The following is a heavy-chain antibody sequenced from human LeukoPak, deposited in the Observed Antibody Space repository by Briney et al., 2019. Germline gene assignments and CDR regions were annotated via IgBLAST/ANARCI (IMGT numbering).Heavy chain of an antibody. V-gene: IGHV3-23*01. Sequence: GGSLRLSCAASGFTFSSYAMSWVRQAPGKGQELVSAISGGGGSTYYADSVKGRFTISTDNSKNTLYLQMNSLRAEDTAVYYCAKDCTSHYYDSTGRPRGYFQHWGQGTLVTVSS. CDR1: GFTFSSYA. J-gene: IGHJ1*01. CDR3: AKDCTSHYYDSTGRPRGYFQH. CDR2: ISGGGGST. D-gene: IGHD3-22*01.